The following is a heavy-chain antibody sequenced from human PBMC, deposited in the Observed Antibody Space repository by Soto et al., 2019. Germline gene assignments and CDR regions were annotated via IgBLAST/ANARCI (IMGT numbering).Heavy chain of an antibody. CDR2: IYYSGST. CDR3: ARSSSRMNDGFDI. V-gene: IGHV4-31*02. J-gene: IGHJ3*02. D-gene: IGHD6-13*01. CDR1: GGSISSGGYY. Sequence: SETLSVTWTVAGGSISSGGYYWSWIRQHPGKCLEWTGYIYYSGSTYYSPSLKSRVTISVDTSKNQFSLKLSSVTAADTAVYYCARSSSRMNDGFDIRGELPMVPASS.